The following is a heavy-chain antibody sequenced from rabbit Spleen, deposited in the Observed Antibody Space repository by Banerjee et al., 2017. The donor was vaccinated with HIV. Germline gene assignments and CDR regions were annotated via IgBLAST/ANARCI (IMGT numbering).Heavy chain of an antibody. J-gene: IGHJ3*01. CDR1: GFSFSNKAV. V-gene: IGHV1S45*01. D-gene: IGHD3-1*01. Sequence: QEQLVESGGGLVQPEGSLTLTCKASGFSFSNKAVMCWVRQAPGKGLEWIACINVVTGRAVYATWAKGRFTFSKTSSTTVTLQMTSLTAADTATYFCARDLPGAIGWNFYLWGQGTLVTVS. CDR3: ARDLPGAIGWNFYL. CDR2: INVVTGRA.